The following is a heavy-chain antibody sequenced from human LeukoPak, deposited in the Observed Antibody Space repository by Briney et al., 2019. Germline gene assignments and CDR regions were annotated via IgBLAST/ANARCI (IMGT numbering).Heavy chain of an antibody. CDR3: ARYSSGWYGLDY. J-gene: IGHJ4*02. Sequence: GGSLRLSCAASGFTFSSYAMSWARQAPGKGLEWVSAISGSGGSTYYADSVKGRFTISRDNSKNTLYLQMNSLRAEDTAVYYCARYSSGWYGLDYWGQGTLVTVSS. V-gene: IGHV3-23*01. CDR2: ISGSGGST. CDR1: GFTFSSYA. D-gene: IGHD6-19*01.